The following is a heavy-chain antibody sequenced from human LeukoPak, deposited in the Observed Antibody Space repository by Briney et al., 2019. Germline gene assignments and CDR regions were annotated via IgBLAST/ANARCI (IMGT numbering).Heavy chain of an antibody. CDR1: GGSISSYY. Sequence: SETLSLTCTVSGGSISSYYWSRIRQPAGKGLEWIGRIYTSGSTNYNPSLKSRVTMSVDTSKNQFSLNLNSVTAADTAVYFCSRGLDSRKLGYWGQGTLVTVSS. J-gene: IGHJ4*02. D-gene: IGHD3-22*01. CDR2: IYTSGST. CDR3: SRGLDSRKLGY. V-gene: IGHV4-4*07.